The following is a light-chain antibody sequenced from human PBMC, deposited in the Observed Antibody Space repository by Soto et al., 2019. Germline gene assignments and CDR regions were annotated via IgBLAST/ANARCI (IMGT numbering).Light chain of an antibody. CDR3: GAGDTSRPTVL. Sequence: QSVLTQPPSVSAAPGQKVTISCSGSRSNIGHNYVSWYQHLPGTAPKLLIYDNHKRPSGIPDRFSGSQSGTSATLGITGLRIGDEADYYWGAGDTSRPTVLFGGGTKLTVL. CDR1: RSNIGHNY. J-gene: IGLJ2*01. V-gene: IGLV1-51*01. CDR2: DNH.